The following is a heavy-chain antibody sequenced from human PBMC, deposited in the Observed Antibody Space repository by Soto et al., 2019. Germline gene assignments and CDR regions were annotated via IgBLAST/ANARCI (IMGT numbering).Heavy chain of an antibody. J-gene: IGHJ4*02. V-gene: IGHV1-2*02. CDR2: INPNSGDT. CDR3: AVAGLPFEY. CDR1: GYTFTGYY. D-gene: IGHD6-19*01. Sequence: QVQLVQSGAEVMKPGASVKVSCKASGYTFTGYYIHWVRQAPGQGLEWMALINPNSGDTNYAQKFQGRVTLTRDTSINTVYMEVTSLRFDDTAVYYCAVAGLPFEYWGQGTLVTVFS.